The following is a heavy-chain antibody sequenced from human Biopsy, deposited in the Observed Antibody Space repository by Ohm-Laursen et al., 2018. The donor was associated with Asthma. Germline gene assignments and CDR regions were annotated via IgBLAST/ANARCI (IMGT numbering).Heavy chain of an antibody. D-gene: IGHD6-19*01. Sequence: VKISCKAPGGTFSNFAISWVRQAPGQGLEWLGGITTVFGTTNYAQKFQGRVTITADESTSTAYMEVTSLRSEDTAIYYCARCQVGYSSGWSLLLKKIYYSGMDVWGQGNAVTVSS. J-gene: IGHJ6*02. CDR2: ITTVFGTT. CDR1: GGTFSNFA. V-gene: IGHV1-69*13. CDR3: ARCQVGYSSGWSLLLKKIYYSGMDV.